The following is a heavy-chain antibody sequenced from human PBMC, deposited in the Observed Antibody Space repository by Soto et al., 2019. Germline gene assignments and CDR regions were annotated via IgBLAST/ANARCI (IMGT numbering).Heavy chain of an antibody. CDR2: SIPSFGTA. Sequence: QVQLVQSGAEVKKPGSSVKVSCKASGGTFSSYAISWVRQAPGQGLEWMGGSIPSFGTANYAQKLQGRVTITADESTSTAYMELSSLRAEYTAVYYFATASVDTAMVTPYYYYGMDVWGPGTTVTGSS. D-gene: IGHD5-18*01. CDR1: GGTFSSYA. CDR3: ATASVDTAMVTPYYYYGMDV. V-gene: IGHV1-69*01. J-gene: IGHJ6*02.